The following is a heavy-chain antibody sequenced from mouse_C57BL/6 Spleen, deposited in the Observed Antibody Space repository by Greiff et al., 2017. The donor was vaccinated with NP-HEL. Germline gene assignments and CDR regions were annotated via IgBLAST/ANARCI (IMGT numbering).Heavy chain of an antibody. V-gene: IGHV1-69*01. CDR2: IDPSDSYT. J-gene: IGHJ1*03. CDR1: GYTFTSYW. D-gene: IGHD1-1*01. CDR3: AITTVGAHWYFDV. Sequence: QVQLQQPGAELVMPGASVKLSCKASGYTFTSYWMHWVKQRPGQGLEWIGEIDPSDSYTNYNQKFKGKSTLTVDKSSSTAYMQLSSLTSEDSAVYYCAITTVGAHWYFDVWGTGTTVTVSS.